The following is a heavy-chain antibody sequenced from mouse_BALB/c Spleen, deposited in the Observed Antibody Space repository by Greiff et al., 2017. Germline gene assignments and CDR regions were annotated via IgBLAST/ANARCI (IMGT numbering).Heavy chain of an antibody. D-gene: IGHD1-1*01. CDR3: ARSDTTVVAYYAMDY. V-gene: IGHV3-2*02. Sequence: EVQRVESGPGLVKPSQSLSLTCTVTGYSITSDYAWNWIRQFPGNKLEWMGYISYSGSTSYNPSLKSRISITRDTSKNQFFLQLNSVTTEDTATYYCARSDTTVVAYYAMDYWGQGTSVTVSS. J-gene: IGHJ4*01. CDR1: GYSITSDYA. CDR2: ISYSGST.